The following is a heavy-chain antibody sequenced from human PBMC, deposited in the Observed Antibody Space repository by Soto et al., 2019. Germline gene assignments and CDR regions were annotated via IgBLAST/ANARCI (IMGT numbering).Heavy chain of an antibody. V-gene: IGHV5-51*01. D-gene: IGHD1-26*01. CDR2: IYPGDSRV. CDR3: ARPRDSGSYYYSFDS. CDR1: GYTFTHYW. Sequence: PWESLKISCKTSGYTFTHYWLAWFRQMPGEGLEWVGIIYPGDSRVRYSPSFQGRVTISADKSITTASLHWTSLQASDTATYFCARPRDSGSYYYSFDSWGQGTLVTVSS. J-gene: IGHJ4*02.